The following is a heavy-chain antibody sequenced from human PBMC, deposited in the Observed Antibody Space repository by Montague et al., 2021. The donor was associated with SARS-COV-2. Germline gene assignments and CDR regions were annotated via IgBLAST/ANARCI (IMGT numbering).Heavy chain of an antibody. J-gene: IGHJ3*02. V-gene: IGHV4-39*02. D-gene: IGHD5-12*01. CDR3: ARRGRKLLPVATTIGGFDI. Sequence: SETLSLTCTVSGGSISSSNYHWARISQPPGKGLECIGCIYDSGCTYHNPSLKSPVTKSVDTSKNHISLKLSSATAADTAVYYCARRGRKLLPVATTIGGFDIWGNVTLVTVSS. CDR2: IYDSGCT. CDR1: GGSISSSNYH.